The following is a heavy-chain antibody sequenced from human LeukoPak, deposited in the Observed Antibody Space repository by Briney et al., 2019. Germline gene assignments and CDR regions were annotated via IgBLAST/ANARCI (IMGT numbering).Heavy chain of an antibody. CDR1: GFTFSGYA. D-gene: IGHD3-3*01. Sequence: PGGSLRLSCAPSGFTFSGYAMSSVRQAPGKGVEGVSPICGSGGIRYYADSVRGGFTISIDNSQNTLYLQMNSMRAEDTAVYYCAKMSPRFLGWLLSDYYYYMDVWGKGTTVTVSS. CDR3: AKMSPRFLGWLLSDYYYYMDV. J-gene: IGHJ6*03. V-gene: IGHV3-23*01. CDR2: ICGSGGIR.